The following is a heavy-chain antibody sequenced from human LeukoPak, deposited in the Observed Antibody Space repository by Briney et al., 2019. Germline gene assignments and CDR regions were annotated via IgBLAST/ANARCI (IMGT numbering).Heavy chain of an antibody. J-gene: IGHJ4*02. CDR3: ARVGYCSSTSCYDGRYFDY. CDR2: IWYDGSNK. CDR1: GFTFSSYG. D-gene: IGHD2-2*01. Sequence: GRSLRLSCAASGFTFSSYGMHWVRQAPGKGLEWVAVIWYDGSNKYYADSVKGRFTISRDNSKNTLYLQMNSLRAEDTAVYYCARVGYCSSTSCYDGRYFDYWGQGTLVTVSS. V-gene: IGHV3-33*01.